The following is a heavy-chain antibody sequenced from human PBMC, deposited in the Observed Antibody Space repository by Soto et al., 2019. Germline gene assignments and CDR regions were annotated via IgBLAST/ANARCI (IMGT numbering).Heavy chain of an antibody. D-gene: IGHD2-2*01. J-gene: IGHJ4*02. CDR2: ISAYNGNT. Sequence: QFQLVQSGAEVKKPGASVKVSCKASGYTLTTYHISWVRQAPGQGLEWMGRISAYNGNTNYTQKLQVRVTMTTDTSPNADYLDQRSLRSDAMAVYYYAIGASAEVEWGQGTMVTVSS. CDR3: AIGASAEVE. V-gene: IGHV1-18*03. CDR1: GYTLTTYH.